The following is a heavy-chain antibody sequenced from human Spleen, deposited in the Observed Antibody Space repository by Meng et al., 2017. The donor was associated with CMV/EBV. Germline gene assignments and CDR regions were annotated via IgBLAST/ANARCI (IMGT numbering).Heavy chain of an antibody. D-gene: IGHD3-10*01. CDR1: GYTFTNYD. Sequence: ASGYTFTNYDIHWVRQATGQGLEWMGWVNPKNGKIGYAQKFQGRVTMTTNTSISTAYMDLSSLRSEDTAVYYCARGHYYGSGSPFDPWGQGTLVTVSS. V-gene: IGHV1-8*01. CDR3: ARGHYYGSGSPFDP. CDR2: VNPKNGKI. J-gene: IGHJ5*02.